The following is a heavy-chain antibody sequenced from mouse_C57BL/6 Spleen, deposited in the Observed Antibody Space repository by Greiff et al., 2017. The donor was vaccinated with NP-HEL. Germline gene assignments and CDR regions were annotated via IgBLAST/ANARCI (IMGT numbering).Heavy chain of an antibody. V-gene: IGHV1-19*01. CDR1: GYTFTDYY. CDR2: INPYNGGT. J-gene: IGHJ4*01. CDR3: AKGTTVVLYYYAMDY. Sequence: VQLQQSGPVLVKPGASVKMSCKASGYTFTDYYMNWVKQSHGKSLEWIGVINPYNGGTSYNQKFKGKATLTVDKSSSTAYMELNSLTSEDSAVYYCAKGTTVVLYYYAMDYWGQGTSVTVSS. D-gene: IGHD1-1*01.